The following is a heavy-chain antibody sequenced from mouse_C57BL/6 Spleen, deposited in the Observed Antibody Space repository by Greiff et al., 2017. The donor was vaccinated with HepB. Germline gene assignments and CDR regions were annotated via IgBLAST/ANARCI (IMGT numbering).Heavy chain of an antibody. D-gene: IGHD2-4*01. CDR3: ARPGEDDYDVGFAY. V-gene: IGHV5-17*01. CDR2: ISSGSSTI. CDR1: GFTFSDYG. J-gene: IGHJ3*01. Sequence: EVQLVESGGGLVKPGGSLKLSCAASGFTFSDYGMHWVRQAPEKGLEWVAYISSGSSTIYYADTLKGRCTISRDNAKNTLYLQMARLRSEDTAMYYCARPGEDDYDVGFAYGGQGTLVTVSA.